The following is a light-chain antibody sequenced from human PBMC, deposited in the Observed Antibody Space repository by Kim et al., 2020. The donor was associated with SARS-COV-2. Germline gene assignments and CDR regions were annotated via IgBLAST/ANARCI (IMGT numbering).Light chain of an antibody. CDR1: QSVYSAY. J-gene: IGKJ2*01. CDR2: GAS. Sequence: EVVLTQSPDPLSLSPGERATLSCRASQSVYSAYFGWYQQKPGQAPRLLIYGASNRATGIPDRFTGGGSGTEFSLTISRLEPEDVAVYYCQQYTDSSFTFGQGTKLEI. CDR3: QQYTDSSFT. V-gene: IGKV3-20*01.